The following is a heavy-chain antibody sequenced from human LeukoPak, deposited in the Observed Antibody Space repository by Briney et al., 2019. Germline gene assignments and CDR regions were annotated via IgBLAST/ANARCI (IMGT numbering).Heavy chain of an antibody. CDR3: ARGLTMVRGVIPLFDY. CDR2: INHSGST. V-gene: IGHV4-34*01. D-gene: IGHD3-10*01. CDR1: GGSFSGYY. J-gene: IGHJ4*02. Sequence: SETLSLTCAVYGGSFSGYYWSWIRQPPGKGLEWIREINHSGSTNYNPSLKSRVTISVDTSKNQFSLKLSSVTAADTAVYYCARGLTMVRGVIPLFDYWGQGTLVTVSS.